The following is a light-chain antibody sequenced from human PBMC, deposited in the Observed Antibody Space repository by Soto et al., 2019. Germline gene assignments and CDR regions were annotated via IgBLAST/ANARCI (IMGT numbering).Light chain of an antibody. Sequence: QSALTQHASVSGSPGQSITISCTGSSSDIGTYHYVSWYQHHPGRAPKLIISDVTDRPSGVSTRFSGSKSGNTASLTISGLQADDEGDYYCSSYRKSNTLVFGTGTKLTVL. CDR2: DVT. J-gene: IGLJ1*01. CDR3: SSYRKSNTLV. CDR1: SSDIGTYHY. V-gene: IGLV2-14*01.